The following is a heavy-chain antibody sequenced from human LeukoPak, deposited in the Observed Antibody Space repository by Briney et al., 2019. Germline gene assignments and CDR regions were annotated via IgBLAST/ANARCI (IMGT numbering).Heavy chain of an antibody. CDR1: GGSISSSNW. CDR3: ARGRLAARPGGY. D-gene: IGHD6-6*01. Sequence: PSETLSLTCAVSGGSISSSNWWSWIRQPPGKGLEWIGEIYHSGSTNYNPSLKSRVTISVDTSKNQFSLKLSSVTAADTAVYYCARGRLAARPGGYWGQGTLVTVSS. J-gene: IGHJ4*02. V-gene: IGHV4-4*02. CDR2: IYHSGST.